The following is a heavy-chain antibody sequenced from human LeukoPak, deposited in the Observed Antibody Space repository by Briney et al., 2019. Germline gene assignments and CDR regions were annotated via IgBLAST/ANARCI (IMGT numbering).Heavy chain of an antibody. J-gene: IGHJ6*03. V-gene: IGHV1-69*05. CDR3: ARDPIGSSPSRGYYYYMDV. CDR1: GGTFSSYA. D-gene: IGHD6-6*01. CDR2: IIPIFGTA. Sequence: SSVKVSCKASGGTFSSYAISWVRQAPGQGLEWMGRIIPIFGTANYAQKFQGRVTITTDESTSTAYMELSSLRSEDTAVYYCARDPIGSSPSRGYYYYMDVWGKGTTVTVSS.